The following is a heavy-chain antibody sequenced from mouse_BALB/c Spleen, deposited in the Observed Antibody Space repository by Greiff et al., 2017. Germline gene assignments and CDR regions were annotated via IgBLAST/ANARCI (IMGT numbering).Heavy chain of an antibody. CDR1: GYTFTSYW. CDR2: IDPSDSYT. CDR3: TRKGRYEGYAMDY. J-gene: IGHJ4*01. V-gene: IGHV1S127*01. Sequence: VQLQQPGAELVKPGASVKMSCKASGYTFTSYWMHWVKQRPGQGLEWIGVIDPSDSYTSYNQKFKGKATLTVDTSSSTAYMQLSSLTSEDSAVYYCTRKGRYEGYAMDYWGQGTSVTVSS. D-gene: IGHD2-14*01.